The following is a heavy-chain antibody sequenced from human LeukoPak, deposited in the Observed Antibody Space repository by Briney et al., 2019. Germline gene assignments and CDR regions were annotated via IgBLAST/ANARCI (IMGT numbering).Heavy chain of an antibody. Sequence: GRSLRLSCAASGFTFSSYAMHWVRQAAGKGLEWVAVISYDGSNKYYADSVKGRFTISRDNSKNTLYLQMNSLRAEDTAVYYCARDPGYSYGCDYWGQGTLVTVSS. J-gene: IGHJ4*02. D-gene: IGHD5-18*01. CDR1: GFTFSSYA. V-gene: IGHV3-30*04. CDR2: ISYDGSNK. CDR3: ARDPGYSYGCDY.